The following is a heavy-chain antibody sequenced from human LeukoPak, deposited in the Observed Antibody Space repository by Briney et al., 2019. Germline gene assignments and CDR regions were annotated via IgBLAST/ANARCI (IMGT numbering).Heavy chain of an antibody. Sequence: GASVKVSCKASGYTFTSYGISWVRQATGQGLEWMGWMNPNSGNTGYAQKFQGRVTMTRNTSISTAYMELSSLRSEDTAVYYCARRDLYCSGGSCYGLVGFDYWGQGTLVTVSS. CDR1: GYTFTSYG. V-gene: IGHV1-8*02. CDR2: MNPNSGNT. D-gene: IGHD2-15*01. J-gene: IGHJ4*02. CDR3: ARRDLYCSGGSCYGLVGFDY.